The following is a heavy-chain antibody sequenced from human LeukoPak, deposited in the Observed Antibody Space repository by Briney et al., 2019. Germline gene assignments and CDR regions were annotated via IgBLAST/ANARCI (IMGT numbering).Heavy chain of an antibody. D-gene: IGHD2-2*02. J-gene: IGHJ6*03. Sequence: SETLSLTCTVSGGSISSYYWSWIRQPAGKGLEWIGRIYTSGSTNYNPSLRSRVTMSVDTSKNQFSLKLSSVTAADTAVYYCAREDIVVVPAAITPDYYYYYMDVWGKGTTVTASS. CDR1: GGSISSYY. V-gene: IGHV4-4*07. CDR2: IYTSGST. CDR3: AREDIVVVPAAITPDYYYYYMDV.